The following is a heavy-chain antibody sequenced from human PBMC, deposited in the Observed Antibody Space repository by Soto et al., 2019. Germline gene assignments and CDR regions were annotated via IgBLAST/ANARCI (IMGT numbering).Heavy chain of an antibody. Sequence: GSLRLSCAASGFTFSTYWMHWIRQVPGKGLEWVSRINSDASHTYYADSVKGRFTISRDNAKNTLHLEMNSLRAEDTAVYYCVRARIAVAGFDYWGQGTLVTVSS. CDR2: INSDASHT. CDR1: GFTFSTYW. J-gene: IGHJ4*02. D-gene: IGHD6-19*01. CDR3: VRARIAVAGFDY. V-gene: IGHV3-74*01.